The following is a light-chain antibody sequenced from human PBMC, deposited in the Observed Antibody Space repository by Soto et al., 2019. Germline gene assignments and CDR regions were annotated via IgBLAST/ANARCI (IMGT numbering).Light chain of an antibody. Sequence: EIVLTQSPGTLSLSPGERATLSCRASQSVISNFLAWFQQKPGQAPRLLMYGASNRATDIPSRFSGSGSGTDFTLTISRLQPDDFAVYYCHQYGTSPETFGQGTRVEMK. CDR3: HQYGTSPET. V-gene: IGKV3-20*01. CDR2: GAS. J-gene: IGKJ1*01. CDR1: QSVISNF.